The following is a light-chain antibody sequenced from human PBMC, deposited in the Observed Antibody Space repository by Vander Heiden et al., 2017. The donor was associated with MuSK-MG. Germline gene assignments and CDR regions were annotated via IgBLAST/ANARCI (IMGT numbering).Light chain of an antibody. CDR3: MQSKLWPS. CDR1: ESLVYTDGTTF. V-gene: IGKV2-30*01. CDR2: EVS. J-gene: IGKJ2*01. Sequence: VVMTQSPLSLPVTLGQPASISCWSSESLVYTDGTTFLSWFHQRPGQSPRRLIYEVSKRDSGVPDRFSGSGSDTDFTLTISRVEAEDVGIYYCMQSKLWPSFGQGTKLEIK.